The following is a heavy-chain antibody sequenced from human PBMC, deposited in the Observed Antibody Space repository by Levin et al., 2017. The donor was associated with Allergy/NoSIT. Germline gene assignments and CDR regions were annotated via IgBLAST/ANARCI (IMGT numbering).Heavy chain of an antibody. CDR3: ARVTRCGNACYFLDH. CDR2: ISGSGSII. Sequence: PGGSLRLSCAASGFTFSDYYMTWIRRAPGKGLEWVSYISGSGSIIYYGDSVKGRFSISRDNAKNSLYLQMNSLRAEDTAVYYCARVTRCGNACYFLDHWGQGALVTVSS. J-gene: IGHJ4*02. CDR1: GFTFSDYY. D-gene: IGHD2-21*02. V-gene: IGHV3-11*01.